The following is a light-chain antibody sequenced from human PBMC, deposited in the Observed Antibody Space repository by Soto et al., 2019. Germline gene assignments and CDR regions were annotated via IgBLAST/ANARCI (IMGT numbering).Light chain of an antibody. CDR3: AAWDGSLNVYV. V-gene: IGLV1-44*01. J-gene: IGLJ1*01. CDR2: TNN. Sequence: QSVLTQPPSASGTPGQRVTISCSGSSSSIGSNSVNWYQQLPRTAPKVLIYTNNQRPSGVPDRFSGSKSGTSASLAISGLQSGDEVDCYGAAWDGSLNVYVFGTGTKVTAL. CDR1: SSSIGSNS.